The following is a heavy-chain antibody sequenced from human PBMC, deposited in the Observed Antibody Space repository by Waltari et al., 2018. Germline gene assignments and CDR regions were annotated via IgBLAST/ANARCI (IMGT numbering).Heavy chain of an antibody. D-gene: IGHD3-9*01. CDR2: INDDGTKE. J-gene: IGHJ4*02. Sequence: EVQLVESGGGLVQPGGSVRLSCVASGFDLHGYWMGWFRQAPGKSLEWVANINDDGTKEFYVESLKGRVTISRDNAKNSVYLQTTSLRAEDTALYYCARSGLVSAFDYWGQGSLVTVAS. CDR3: ARSGLVSAFDY. V-gene: IGHV3-7*01. CDR1: GFDLHGYW.